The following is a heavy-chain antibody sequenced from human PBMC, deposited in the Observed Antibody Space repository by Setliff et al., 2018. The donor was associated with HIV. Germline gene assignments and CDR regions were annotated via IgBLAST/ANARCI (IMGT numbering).Heavy chain of an antibody. D-gene: IGHD6-19*01. J-gene: IGHJ5*02. CDR1: GYSINSGFS. V-gene: IGHV4-38-2*01. CDR2: IYQSGSI. CDR3: ARPRRVRSRAWYWFDI. Sequence: SETLSLTCAASGYSINSGFSRAWIRQLPGQGPQWIGSIYQSGSIYYNPSLQSRVTISVDSSKNQFSLNLFSVTAADTAVYYCARPRRVRSRAWYWFDIWGQGTLVTVSS.